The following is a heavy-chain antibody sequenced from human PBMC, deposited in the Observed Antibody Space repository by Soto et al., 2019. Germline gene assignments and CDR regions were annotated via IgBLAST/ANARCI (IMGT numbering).Heavy chain of an antibody. CDR2: MNPYSGNT. Sequence: ASVKVSCKASGYTFTNNDINWVRQATGQGLEWMGWMNPYSGNTGYAQKFQGRVTMTRDNSITTAYMELSSLRSEDTAVYYCVRATLDYYSAEYFDNWGQGTLVTVSS. CDR3: VRATLDYYSAEYFDN. CDR1: GYTFTNND. J-gene: IGHJ4*02. V-gene: IGHV1-8*01. D-gene: IGHD2-21*01.